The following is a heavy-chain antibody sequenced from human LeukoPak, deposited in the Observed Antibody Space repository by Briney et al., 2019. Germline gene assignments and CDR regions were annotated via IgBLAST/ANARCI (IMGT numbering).Heavy chain of an antibody. J-gene: IGHJ6*02. Sequence: GGSLRLSCAASGFTFSRYWMHWVRQAPGKGLVWVSRVNSDESSTTYADSVKGRFTISSDNAKNTLYLQMDSLGAEDTAAYYCARGNYYGMDVWGQGTTVIVSS. CDR2: VNSDESST. V-gene: IGHV3-74*03. CDR1: GFTFSRYW. D-gene: IGHD3-10*01. CDR3: ARGNYYGMDV.